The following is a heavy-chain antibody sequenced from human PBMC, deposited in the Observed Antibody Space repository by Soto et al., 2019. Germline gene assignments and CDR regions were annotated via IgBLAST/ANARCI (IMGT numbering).Heavy chain of an antibody. CDR3: ANWNDALAEDY. CDR1: GFTFSSYA. V-gene: IGHV3-23*01. Sequence: EVQLLESGGGLVQPGGSLRVSCAASGFTFSSYAMSWVRQAPGKGLGWVSGISGSGGSTYYADSVKGRFTISRDNSKNTLYLQMNSLRAEDTAVYYCANWNDALAEDYWGQGTLVTVSS. J-gene: IGHJ4*02. CDR2: ISGSGGST. D-gene: IGHD1-1*01.